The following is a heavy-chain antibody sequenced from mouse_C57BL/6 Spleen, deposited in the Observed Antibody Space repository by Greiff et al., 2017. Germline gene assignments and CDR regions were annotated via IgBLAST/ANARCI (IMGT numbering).Heavy chain of an antibody. CDR2: ISNLAYSI. Sequence: EVKLVESGGGLVQPGGSLKLSCAASGFTFSDYGMAWVRQAPRKGPEWVAFISNLAYSIYYADTLTGRFTFSRENAKNTLYLEMSSLRSEDTAMYYCARRDPYYAMDYWGQGTSVTVSS. CDR3: ARRDPYYAMDY. CDR1: GFTFSDYG. D-gene: IGHD3-3*01. J-gene: IGHJ4*01. V-gene: IGHV5-15*01.